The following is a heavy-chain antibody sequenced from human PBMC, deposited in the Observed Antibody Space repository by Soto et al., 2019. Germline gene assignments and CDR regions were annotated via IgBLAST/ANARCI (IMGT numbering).Heavy chain of an antibody. CDR3: AAELGFGKLSVV. CDR2: IIPLFGTT. Sequence: QVQVVQSGVEVRRPGSSVKVSCKASGDTFKNCVISWVRQAPGQGLEWMGGIIPLFGTTDFAQRFQGRLTITTYESTTTAYMELSRLRSEDPATYYFAAELGFGKLSVVWGQGTTVIVSS. CDR1: GDTFKNCV. D-gene: IGHD3-10*01. J-gene: IGHJ6*02. V-gene: IGHV1-69*01.